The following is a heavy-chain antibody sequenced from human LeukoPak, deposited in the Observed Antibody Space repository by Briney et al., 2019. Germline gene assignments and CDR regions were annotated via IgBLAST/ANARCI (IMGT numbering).Heavy chain of an antibody. CDR3: ASYGIAAAGRGDY. D-gene: IGHD6-13*01. CDR2: IYSGGST. J-gene: IGHJ4*02. CDR1: GSTVSSNY. Sequence: PGGSLRLSCAASGSTVSSNYMSWVRQAPGKGLEWVSVIYSGGSTYYADSVKGRFTISRDNSKNTLYLQMNSLRAEDTAVYYCASYGIAAAGRGDYWGQGTLVTVSS. V-gene: IGHV3-66*01.